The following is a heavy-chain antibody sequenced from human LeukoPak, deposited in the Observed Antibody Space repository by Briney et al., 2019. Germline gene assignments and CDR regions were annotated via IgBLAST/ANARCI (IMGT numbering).Heavy chain of an antibody. CDR3: ARFAAGGSYYYYMDV. D-gene: IGHD6-25*01. CDR1: GFTFSSYT. V-gene: IGHV3-48*01. J-gene: IGHJ6*03. CDR2: IGTSSTTI. Sequence: GGSLRLSCAASGFTFSSYTVNWVRQPPGKGLEWVSNIGTSSTTIYYADSVKGRFTISRDNAKNSLYPQMNSLRADDTAVYYCARFAAGGSYYYYMDVWGKGTTVTVSS.